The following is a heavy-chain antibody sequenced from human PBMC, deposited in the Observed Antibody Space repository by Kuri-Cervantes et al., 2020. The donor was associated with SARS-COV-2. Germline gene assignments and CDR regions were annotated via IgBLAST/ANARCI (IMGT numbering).Heavy chain of an antibody. Sequence: ASVPVSCKASVYTLTRYYMHWVRQAPAQGLEWMGIINPSGGSTSYAQKFQGRVTMTRDTSTSTVYMELSSLRSEDTAVYYCARSGYYYYDSSGYDHLDYWGQGTLVTVSS. CDR1: VYTLTRYY. D-gene: IGHD3-22*01. CDR3: ARSGYYYYDSSGYDHLDY. J-gene: IGHJ4*02. V-gene: IGHV1-46*01. CDR2: INPSGGST.